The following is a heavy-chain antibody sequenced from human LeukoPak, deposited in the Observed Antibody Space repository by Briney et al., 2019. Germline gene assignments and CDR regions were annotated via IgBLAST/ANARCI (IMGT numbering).Heavy chain of an antibody. V-gene: IGHV3-66*01. CDR2: IYSGGST. D-gene: IGHD3-9*01. J-gene: IGHJ6*02. CDR1: GFTFSSYA. Sequence: PGRSLRLSCAASGFTFSSYAMHWVRQAPGKGLEWVSVIYSGGSTYYADSVKGRFTISRDNSKNTLYLQMNSLRAEDTAVYYCAGVKPYDILTGSPMDVWGQGTTVTVSS. CDR3: AGVKPYDILTGSPMDV.